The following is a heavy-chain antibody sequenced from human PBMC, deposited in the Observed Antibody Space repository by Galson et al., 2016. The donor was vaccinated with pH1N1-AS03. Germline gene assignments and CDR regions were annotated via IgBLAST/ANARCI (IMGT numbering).Heavy chain of an antibody. V-gene: IGHV3-66*01. Sequence: LRLSCAPSGFNVSSYHMTWVRQAPGQGLECVSVIYADGRTFYPDSVRGRFTISRDNSTNTLYLEVNNLRVGDTAVYYCATGRDSAKTAYWGQGALVTVSS. CDR2: IYADGRT. CDR1: GFNVSSYH. J-gene: IGHJ4*02. D-gene: IGHD2-21*02. CDR3: ATGRDSAKTAY.